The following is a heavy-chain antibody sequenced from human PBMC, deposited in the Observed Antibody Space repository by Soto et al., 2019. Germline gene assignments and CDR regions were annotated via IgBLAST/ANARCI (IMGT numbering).Heavy chain of an antibody. V-gene: IGHV3-21*01. CDR2: ISSSSSYI. CDR3: ARVDLGGMDV. Sequence: GESLKISCAASGFTFSSYSMNWVRQAPGKGLEWVSSISSSSSYIYYTDSLKGRFTISRDNAKNSLYQQMNSLRAEDTAVYYCARVDLGGMDVWGQGTTVTVSS. J-gene: IGHJ6*02. CDR1: GFTFSSYS. D-gene: IGHD3-16*01.